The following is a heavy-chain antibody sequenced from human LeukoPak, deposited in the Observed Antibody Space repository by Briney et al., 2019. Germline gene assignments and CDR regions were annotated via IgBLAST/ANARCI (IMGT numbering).Heavy chain of an antibody. V-gene: IGHV4-59*01. CDR3: ARAWDGYRNWPFDY. D-gene: IGHD5-24*01. Sequence: PSETLSLTCTVSGGSISSYYWSWIRQPPGKGLEWIGYIYYSGSTNYNPSLKSRVTISVDTSKNQFSLKLSSVTAADTAVYYCARAWDGYRNWPFDYWGQGTLVTVSS. J-gene: IGHJ4*02. CDR2: IYYSGST. CDR1: GGSISSYY.